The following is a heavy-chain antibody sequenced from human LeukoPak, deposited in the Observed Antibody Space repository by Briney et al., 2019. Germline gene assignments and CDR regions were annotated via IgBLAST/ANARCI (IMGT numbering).Heavy chain of an antibody. CDR2: INHSGST. CDR1: GGSFSGYY. J-gene: IGHJ4*02. CDR3: ARLSGRVRGVPSPFDY. D-gene: IGHD3-10*01. Sequence: SETLSLTCAVYGGSFSGYYWSWIRQPPGKGLEWIGEINHSGSTNYNPSLKNRVTISLGTSTNQSSLQLSSVTAAETPVYYCARLSGRVRGVPSPFDYWGQGTLVTVSS. V-gene: IGHV4-34*01.